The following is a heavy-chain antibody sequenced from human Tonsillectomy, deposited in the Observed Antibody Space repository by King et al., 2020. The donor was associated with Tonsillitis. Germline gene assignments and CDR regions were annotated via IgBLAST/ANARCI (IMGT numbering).Heavy chain of an antibody. CDR1: GFTFSNYA. CDR3: AKDVNSGWLYYFDF. V-gene: IGHV3-23*04. CDR2: ISTSGGST. J-gene: IGHJ4*02. Sequence: VQLVESGGGLVQPGGSLRLSCAASGFTFSNYAMSWVRQAPGKGLEWVSTISTSGGSTYYADSVKGRFTISRDNSKNTLYLQMSSLRVEDTAIYYCAKDVNSGWLYYFDFWGQGTLVTVSS. D-gene: IGHD6-19*01.